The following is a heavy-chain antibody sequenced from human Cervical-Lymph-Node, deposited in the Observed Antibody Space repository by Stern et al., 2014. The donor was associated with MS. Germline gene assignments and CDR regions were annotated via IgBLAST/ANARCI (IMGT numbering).Heavy chain of an antibody. CDR3: ARVTGRGTRQNWFDS. J-gene: IGHJ5*01. CDR2: IYSDGST. V-gene: IGHV4-59*01. Sequence: QVKLQESGPGLVQPSETVSLTCTVSGGSMSSKYWNWIRQPPGKGQEWIGHIYSDGSTNYNPSLKSRVIISLDTSTNQFSLRLTSVTAADTAVYYCARVTGRGTRQNWFDSWGQGTLVTVSS. CDR1: GGSMSSKY. D-gene: IGHD1-26*01.